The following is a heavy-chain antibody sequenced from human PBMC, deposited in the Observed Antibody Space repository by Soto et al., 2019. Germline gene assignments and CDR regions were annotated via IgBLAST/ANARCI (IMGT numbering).Heavy chain of an antibody. Sequence: SVKVSCKASGGTFSSYAISWVRQAPGQGLEWMGGIIPIFGTASYAQKFQGRVTITADKSTSTAYMELSSLRSEDTAVYYCARGYSGSYLEYFQHWGQGTLVTVSS. V-gene: IGHV1-69*06. CDR3: ARGYSGSYLEYFQH. CDR1: GGTFSSYA. J-gene: IGHJ1*01. D-gene: IGHD1-26*01. CDR2: IIPIFGTA.